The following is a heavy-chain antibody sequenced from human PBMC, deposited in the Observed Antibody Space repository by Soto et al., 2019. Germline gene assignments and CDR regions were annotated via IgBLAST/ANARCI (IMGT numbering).Heavy chain of an antibody. Sequence: QVQLVQSGAEVKKPGASVKVSCKASGYTFTSYGISWVRQAPGQGLEWMGWLSGYNGNTNYAQKLQGRVTMTTDTSTSTAYMELRSLRSDDTAVYYCARDRNPYYYGSGSRHPYRYFDLWGRGTLVTVSS. CDR2: LSGYNGNT. CDR1: GYTFTSYG. V-gene: IGHV1-18*01. J-gene: IGHJ2*01. D-gene: IGHD3-10*01. CDR3: ARDRNPYYYGSGSRHPYRYFDL.